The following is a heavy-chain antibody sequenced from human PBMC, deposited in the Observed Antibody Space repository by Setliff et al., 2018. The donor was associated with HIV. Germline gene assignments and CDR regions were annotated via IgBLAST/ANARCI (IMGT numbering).Heavy chain of an antibody. Sequence: PSETLSLTCAVSGYSIRSGYYWGWIRQSPGKGLEWIGTMFRTGTSYYNPSLTSRVTISQDTSKNQFSLELTSVTAADTAVYYCAIVDGTRYLDYWGQGKLVTVSS. V-gene: IGHV4-38-2*01. CDR2: MFRTGTS. J-gene: IGHJ4*02. CDR3: AIVDGTRYLDY. CDR1: GYSIRSGYY. D-gene: IGHD1-1*01.